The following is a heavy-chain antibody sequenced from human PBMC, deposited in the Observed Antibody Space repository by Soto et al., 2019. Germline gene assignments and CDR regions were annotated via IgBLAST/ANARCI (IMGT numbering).Heavy chain of an antibody. J-gene: IGHJ3*01. CDR1: GLTFNIYD. D-gene: IGHD1-26*01. V-gene: IGHV3-30*03. CDR2: ISYDGSAK. CDR3: AIIHSGSWGFDV. Sequence: GGSLILSCAASGLTFNIYDIYWVRQAPGKGLEWVALISYDGSAKYYADFVKGRFTISRDNSKDTLYLQMDSLRAEDTAVYHCAIIHSGSWGFDVWGQGTVGT.